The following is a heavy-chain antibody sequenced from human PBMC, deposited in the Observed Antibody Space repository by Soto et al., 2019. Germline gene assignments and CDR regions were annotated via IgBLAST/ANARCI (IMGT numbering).Heavy chain of an antibody. CDR1: GGSISSGGYY. J-gene: IGHJ4*02. CDR3: AGAKALYYYERGPFDY. V-gene: IGHV4-31*03. CDR2: IYYSGST. Sequence: PSETLSLTCTVSGGSISSGGYYWSWIRQHPGKGLEWIGYIYYSGSTYYNPSLKSRVTISVDTSKNQFSLKLSSVTAADTAVYYCAGAKALYYYERGPFDYWGQGTLVTVSS. D-gene: IGHD3-22*01.